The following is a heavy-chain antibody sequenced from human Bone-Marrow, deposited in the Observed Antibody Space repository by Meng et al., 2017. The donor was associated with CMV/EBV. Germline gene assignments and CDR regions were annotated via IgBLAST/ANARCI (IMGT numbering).Heavy chain of an antibody. CDR1: GYTFTNYD. J-gene: IGHJ4*02. Sequence: ASVKVSCKASGYTFTNYDINWVRQATGQGLEWMGWMNPKSGKTGYPQKFQGRVTMTRGTSISTDYLELTSLRSEDTAVYYCARGWGSIDYWGQGTLVTVSS. D-gene: IGHD3-16*01. CDR2: MNPKSGKT. CDR3: ARGWGSIDY. V-gene: IGHV1-8*01.